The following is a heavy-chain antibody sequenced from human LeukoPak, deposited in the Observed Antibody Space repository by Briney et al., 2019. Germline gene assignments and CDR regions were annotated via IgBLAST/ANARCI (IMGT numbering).Heavy chain of an antibody. CDR2: ISSSSSYI. Sequence: GGSLRLSCAASGFTFSSYSMNWVRQAPGKGLEGVSSISSSSSYIYYADSVKGRFTISRDNAKNSLYLQMNSLRAEDTAVYYCARALHGDYAFDYWGQGTLVTVSS. J-gene: IGHJ4*02. CDR1: GFTFSSYS. V-gene: IGHV3-21*01. CDR3: ARALHGDYAFDY. D-gene: IGHD4-17*01.